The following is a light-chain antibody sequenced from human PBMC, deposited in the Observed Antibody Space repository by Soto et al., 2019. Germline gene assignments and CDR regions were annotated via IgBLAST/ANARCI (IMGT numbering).Light chain of an antibody. J-gene: IGKJ1*01. CDR2: GAS. CDR3: QQYSDWPRT. V-gene: IGKV3-15*01. CDR1: QSVSSN. Sequence: EIVMTQSPATLSVSPGERATLSCRASQSVSSNLAWYQQKPGQAPRLLSYGASTRATGIPARFSGSGSGTEFTLTISSLQSEDFAVYYCQQYSDWPRTFGQGTKVELK.